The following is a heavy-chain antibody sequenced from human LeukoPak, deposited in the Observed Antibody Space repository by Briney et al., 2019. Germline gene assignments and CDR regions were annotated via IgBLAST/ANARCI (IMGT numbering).Heavy chain of an antibody. J-gene: IGHJ4*02. CDR1: GGSFSGYY. CDR2: INHSGST. D-gene: IGHD2-2*02. CDR3: ARARGGVVVPAAIRVGFDY. Sequence: SETLSLTCAVYGGSFSGYYWSWIRQPPGKGLEWIGEINHSGSTNYNPPLKSRVTISVDTSKNQFSLKLSSVTAADTAVYYCARARGGVVVPAAIRVGFDYWGQGTLVTVSS. V-gene: IGHV4-34*01.